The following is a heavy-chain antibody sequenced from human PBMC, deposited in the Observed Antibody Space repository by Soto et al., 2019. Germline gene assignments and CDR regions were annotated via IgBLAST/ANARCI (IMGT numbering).Heavy chain of an antibody. J-gene: IGHJ6*03. D-gene: IGHD3-16*01. CDR2: INHSGST. Sequence: SETLSLTCAVYGGSFSGYYWSWIRQPPGKGLEWIGEINHSGSTNYNPSLKSRVTISVDTSKNQFSLKLSSVTAADTAVYYCARGLGHSATFLNYYMDVWGKGTTVTVSS. CDR3: ARGLGHSATFLNYYMDV. V-gene: IGHV4-34*01. CDR1: GGSFSGYY.